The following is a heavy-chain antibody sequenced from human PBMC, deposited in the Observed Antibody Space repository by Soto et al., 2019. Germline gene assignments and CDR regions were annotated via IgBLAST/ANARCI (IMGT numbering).Heavy chain of an antibody. J-gene: IGHJ4*02. Sequence: PSETLSLTCTVSVGSIISYYWSWIRQPPGKGLEWIGYIYYSGSTNYNPSLKSRVTISVDTSKNQFSLKLSSVTAADTAVYYCARLYDFWSGFPLGFSNWGQGTLVTVSS. CDR3: ARLYDFWSGFPLGFSN. V-gene: IGHV4-59*08. CDR2: IYYSGST. D-gene: IGHD3-3*01. CDR1: VGSIISYY.